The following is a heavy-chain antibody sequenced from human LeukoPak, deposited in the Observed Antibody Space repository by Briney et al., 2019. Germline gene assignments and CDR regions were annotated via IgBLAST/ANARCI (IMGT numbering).Heavy chain of an antibody. CDR3: ARLNDFWSGYYLGHGGYIDY. Sequence: SETLSLTCTVSGGSISSSSYYWGWIRQPPGKGLEWIGSIYYSGSTYYNPSLKSRVTISVDTSKNQFSLKLSSVTAADTAVYYCARLNDFWSGYYLGHGGYIDYWGQGTLVTVSS. D-gene: IGHD3-3*01. V-gene: IGHV4-39*01. J-gene: IGHJ4*02. CDR2: IYYSGST. CDR1: GGSISSSSYY.